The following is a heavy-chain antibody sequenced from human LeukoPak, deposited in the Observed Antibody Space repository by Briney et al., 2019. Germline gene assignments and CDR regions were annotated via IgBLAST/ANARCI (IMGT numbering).Heavy chain of an antibody. CDR3: ARDDPLGY. V-gene: IGHV4-61*02. Sequence: SETLSPTCTVSGGSISSGSYYWSWIRQPAGKGLEWIGRIYTSGSTNYNPSLKSRVTISVDTSKNQFSLKLSSVTAADTAVYYCARDDPLGYWGQGTLVTVSS. CDR2: IYTSGST. J-gene: IGHJ4*02. CDR1: GGSISSGSYY.